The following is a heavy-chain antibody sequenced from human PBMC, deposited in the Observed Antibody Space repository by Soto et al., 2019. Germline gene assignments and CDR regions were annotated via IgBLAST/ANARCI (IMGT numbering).Heavy chain of an antibody. CDR2: IYHSGST. Sequence: SETLSLTCAVSGGSISSSNWWSWVRQPPGKGLEWIGEIYHSGSTNYNPSLKSRVTIPVDKSKNQFSLKLSSVTAADTAVYYCARALPADYGMDVWGQGTTVTVSS. CDR1: GGSISSSNW. D-gene: IGHD2-2*01. CDR3: ARALPADYGMDV. J-gene: IGHJ6*02. V-gene: IGHV4-4*02.